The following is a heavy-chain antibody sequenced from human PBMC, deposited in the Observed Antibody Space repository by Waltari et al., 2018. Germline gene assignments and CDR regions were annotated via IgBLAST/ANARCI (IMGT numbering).Heavy chain of an antibody. CDR2: INPNSGDT. D-gene: IGHD3-3*01. Sequence: QVQLVQSGAEVKKPGASVKVSCKASGYTFTGYYMHWVRQAPGQGLEWMGRINPNSGDTNYAQKFQGRVTMTRDTSISTAYMELSRLRSDDTAVYYCARGRTIFGVVTTTDAFDIWGQGTMVTVSS. CDR3: ARGRTIFGVVTTTDAFDI. V-gene: IGHV1-2*06. J-gene: IGHJ3*02. CDR1: GYTFTGYY.